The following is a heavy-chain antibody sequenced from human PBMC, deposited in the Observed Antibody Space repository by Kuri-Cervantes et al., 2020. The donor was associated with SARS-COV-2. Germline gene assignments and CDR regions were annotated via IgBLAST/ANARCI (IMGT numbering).Heavy chain of an antibody. CDR1: GFTFNSLA. D-gene: IGHD4-17*01. CDR2: ISGDDGST. CDR3: TRGWSDDGHSLNWFDP. V-gene: IGHV3-23*01. J-gene: IGHJ5*02. Sequence: LSLTCAASGFTFNSLAMSWVRQSPGKGLEWVSIISGDDGSTYYADSVKGRFTISRDNSKNTLYLQMNSLKTEDTAMYYCTRGWSDDGHSLNWFDPWGQGTLVTVSS.